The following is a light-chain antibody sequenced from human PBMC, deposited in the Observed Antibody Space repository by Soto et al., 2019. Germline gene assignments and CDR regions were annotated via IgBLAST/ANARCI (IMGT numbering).Light chain of an antibody. Sequence: DIQMTQSPSTLSASVGDRVTITCRATQSINSWLAWYQQKSGEAPKLLISKAFTLESGVPSRFSGSGSGTAFTLIISSLQPDDLATYYCQQYDTYPWTCGQGTKVEVK. CDR3: QQYDTYPWT. CDR2: KAF. CDR1: QSINSW. J-gene: IGKJ1*01. V-gene: IGKV1-5*03.